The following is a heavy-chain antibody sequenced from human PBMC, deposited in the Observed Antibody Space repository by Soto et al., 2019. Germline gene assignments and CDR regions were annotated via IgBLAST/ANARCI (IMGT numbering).Heavy chain of an antibody. V-gene: IGHV4-59*01. CDR3: ARAMRMYYYGSGSYPNWFDP. D-gene: IGHD3-10*01. Sequence: PSETLSLTWTVSGGSISNYYWSWIRQPQGKGLEWIGYIYYSGSTNYNPSLKSRVTISVDTSKNQFSLKLSSVTAADTAVYYCARAMRMYYYGSGSYPNWFDPWGQGTLVTVSS. J-gene: IGHJ5*02. CDR2: IYYSGST. CDR1: GGSISNYY.